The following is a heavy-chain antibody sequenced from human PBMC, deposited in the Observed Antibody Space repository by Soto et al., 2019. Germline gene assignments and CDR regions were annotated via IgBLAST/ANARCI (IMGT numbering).Heavy chain of an antibody. CDR3: ANGPQRFLEWLLTAGGMDV. Sequence: ASVKVSCKASGYTFTGYYMHWVRQAPGQGLEWMGWINPNTGVTKYAQKFQGRVTMTRDTSISTAYMELSRLRSDDTAVYYCANGPQRFLEWLLTAGGMDVWGQGTTVTVSS. V-gene: IGHV1-2*02. CDR2: INPNTGVT. CDR1: GYTFTGYY. J-gene: IGHJ6*02. D-gene: IGHD3-3*01.